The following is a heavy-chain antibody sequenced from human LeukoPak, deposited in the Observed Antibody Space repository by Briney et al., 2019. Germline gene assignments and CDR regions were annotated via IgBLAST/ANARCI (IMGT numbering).Heavy chain of an antibody. CDR3: ARDLGYCSGGSCYSGGFDY. CDR2: IYYSGST. J-gene: IGHJ4*02. V-gene: IGHV4-59*12. CDR1: GGSISSYY. Sequence: SETLSLTCTVSGGSISSYYWSWIRQPPGKGLEWIGYIYYSGSTNYNPSLKSRVTISVDTSKNQFSLKLSSVTAADTAVYYCARDLGYCSGGSCYSGGFDYWGQGTLVTVSS. D-gene: IGHD2-15*01.